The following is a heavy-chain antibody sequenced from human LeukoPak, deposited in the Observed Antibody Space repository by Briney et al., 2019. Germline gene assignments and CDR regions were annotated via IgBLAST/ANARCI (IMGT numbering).Heavy chain of an antibody. Sequence: SETLSLTCAVYGGSFSGYYWSWIRQPPGKGLEWIGEINHSGSTNYNPSLKSRVTISVDTSKNQFSLKLSSVTAADTAVYYCARGSITGTYGYWDQGILVTVSA. CDR2: INHSGST. CDR3: ARGSITGTYGY. D-gene: IGHD1-7*01. J-gene: IGHJ4*02. CDR1: GGSFSGYY. V-gene: IGHV4-34*01.